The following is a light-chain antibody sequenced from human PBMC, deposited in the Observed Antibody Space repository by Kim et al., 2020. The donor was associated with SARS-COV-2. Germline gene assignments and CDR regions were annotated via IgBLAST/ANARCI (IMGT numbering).Light chain of an antibody. V-gene: IGLV3-19*01. CDR3: NSRDSSGNRV. J-gene: IGLJ2*01. Sequence: VALGQTVRITCQGDSLRSYYASWYQQKPGQAPVLVIYGKNNRPSGIPDRFSGSSAGNTASLTITGAQAEDEADYYCNSRDSSGNRVFGGGTQLTVL. CDR2: GKN. CDR1: SLRSYY.